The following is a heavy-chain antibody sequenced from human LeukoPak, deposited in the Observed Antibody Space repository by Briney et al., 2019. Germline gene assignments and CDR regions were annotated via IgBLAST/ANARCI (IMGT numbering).Heavy chain of an antibody. V-gene: IGHV4-34*01. J-gene: IGHJ6*03. D-gene: IGHD6-6*01. Sequence: PSETLSLTCAVYGGSFSGYYWSWIRQPPGTGLEWIGEINHSGSTNYNPSLKSRVTISVDTSKNQFSLKLSSVTAADTAVYYCARLAARPNYYMDVWGKGTTVTVSS. CDR3: ARLAARPNYYMDV. CDR1: GGSFSGYY. CDR2: INHSGST.